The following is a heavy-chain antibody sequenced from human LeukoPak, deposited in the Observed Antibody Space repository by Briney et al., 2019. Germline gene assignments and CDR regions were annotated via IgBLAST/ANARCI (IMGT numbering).Heavy chain of an antibody. CDR2: IRSKAYGGTT. J-gene: IGHJ4*02. Sequence: GGSLGLSCTASGFTFGDYAMSWVRQAPGKGLEWVGFIRSKAYGGTTEYAASVKGRFTISRDDSKSIAYLQMNSLKTEDTAVYYCTVEKYPLHSKPPSFDYWGQGTLVTVSS. D-gene: IGHD2-2*01. V-gene: IGHV3-49*04. CDR1: GFTFGDYA. CDR3: TVEKYPLHSKPPSFDY.